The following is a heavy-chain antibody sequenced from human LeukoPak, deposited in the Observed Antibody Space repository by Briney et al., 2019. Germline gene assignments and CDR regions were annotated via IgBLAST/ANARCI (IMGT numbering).Heavy chain of an antibody. CDR1: GYTFTGYY. D-gene: IGHD6-6*01. CDR3: ARAQDSSSPLY. J-gene: IGHJ1*01. CDR2: INPNSGGT. Sequence: ASVRVSCKASGYTFTGYYMHWVRQAPGQGIEWMGWINPNSGGTNYAQKFQGRVTMTRDTSISTAYMELSRLTSHDTAVYYCARAQDSSSPLYWGQGTLLTLSS. V-gene: IGHV1-2*02.